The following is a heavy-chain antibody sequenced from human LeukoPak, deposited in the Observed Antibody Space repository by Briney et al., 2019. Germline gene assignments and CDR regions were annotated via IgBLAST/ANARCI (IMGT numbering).Heavy chain of an antibody. CDR2: ISAYNGNT. V-gene: IGHV1-18*04. J-gene: IGHJ4*02. CDR1: GHTFTSYG. CDR3: ARGLRLGELSFDFDY. Sequence: GASVKVSCKASGHTFTSYGISWVRQAPGQGLEWMGWISAYNGNTNYAQKLQGRVTMTTDTSTSTAYMELRSLRSDDTAVYYCARGLRLGELSFDFDYWGQGTLVTVSS. D-gene: IGHD3-16*02.